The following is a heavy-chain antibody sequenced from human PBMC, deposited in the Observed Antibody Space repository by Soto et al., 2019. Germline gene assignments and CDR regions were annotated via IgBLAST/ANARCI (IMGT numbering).Heavy chain of an antibody. Sequence: SQTLCPICAISGDSVSSNSAAWNWIRQSPSGGLEWLGRTYYRYKWYNDYAVSVKSRITINPDKSKNQFSLQLNSVTPEDTAVSYFAKEDIVATTCSYDAYNIWGQGTMVNDSS. CDR3: AKEDIVATTCSYDAYNI. CDR2: TYYRYKWYN. D-gene: IGHD5-12*01. J-gene: IGHJ3*02. V-gene: IGHV6-1*01. CDR1: GDSVSSNSAA.